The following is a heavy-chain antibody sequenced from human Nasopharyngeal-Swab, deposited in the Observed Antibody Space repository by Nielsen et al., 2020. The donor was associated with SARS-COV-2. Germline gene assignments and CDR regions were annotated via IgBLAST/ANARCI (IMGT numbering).Heavy chain of an antibody. D-gene: IGHD6-13*01. CDR1: GFTFSSYS. V-gene: IGHV3-7*01. Sequence: GGSLRLSCAASGFTFSSYSMNWVRQAPGKGLEWLANIKPDGSYIKYADSVKGRFTISRDNARNSVYLQLNSLRAEDTALYYCATWKGSNWFDYWGQGTLVTVSS. CDR2: IKPDGSYI. CDR3: ATWKGSNWFDY. J-gene: IGHJ4*02.